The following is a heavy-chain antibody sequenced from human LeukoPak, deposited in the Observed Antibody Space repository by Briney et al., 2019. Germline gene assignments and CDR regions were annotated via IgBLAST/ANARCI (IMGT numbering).Heavy chain of an antibody. V-gene: IGHV7-4-1*02. Sequence: ASVKVSCKASGYTFTSYAMNWVRQAPGQGLEWMGWINTNTGNPTYAQGFTGRFVFSLDTSVSTAYLQISSLKAEDTAVYYCASAVVIPYYYGMDXXXXGTTVTXSS. D-gene: IGHD3-22*01. J-gene: IGHJ6*01. CDR1: GYTFTSYA. CDR2: INTNTGNP. CDR3: ASAVVIPYYYGMDX.